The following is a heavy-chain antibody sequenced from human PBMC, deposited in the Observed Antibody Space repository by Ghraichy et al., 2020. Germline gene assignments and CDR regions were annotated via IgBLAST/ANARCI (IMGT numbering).Heavy chain of an antibody. CDR1: GGSISSYY. D-gene: IGHD6-19*01. CDR2: FYYSGST. J-gene: IGHJ4*02. Sequence: SETLSLTCAVSGGSISSYYWTWIRQPPGTGLEWIGHFYYSGSTNYNPSLRRRVTISVYTSKNQFSLKLSSVTAADTAVYYCERGSSGWNYYFYYWGQGTLVTVSS. CDR3: ERGSSGWNYYFYY. V-gene: IGHV4-59*01.